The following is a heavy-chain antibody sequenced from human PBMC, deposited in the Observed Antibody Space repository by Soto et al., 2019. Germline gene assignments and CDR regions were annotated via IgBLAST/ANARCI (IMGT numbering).Heavy chain of an antibody. CDR2: INAGNGNT. Sequence: GASVKVSCKASGYTFITYGLSWVRQAPGQRLEWMGWINAGNGNTKYSQKFQGRVTITRDTSASTAYMELSSLRSEDTAVYYCARGRIAAATRGWFDPWGQGTLVTVSS. CDR3: ARGRIAAATRGWFDP. V-gene: IGHV1-3*01. CDR1: GYTFITYG. J-gene: IGHJ5*02. D-gene: IGHD6-13*01.